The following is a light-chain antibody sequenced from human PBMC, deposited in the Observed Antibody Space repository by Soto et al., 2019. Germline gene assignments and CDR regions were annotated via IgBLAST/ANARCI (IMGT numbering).Light chain of an antibody. CDR1: QTISSTY. CDR2: AAS. V-gene: IGKV3-20*01. Sequence: EIVFTQSPCTLSLSPGDRATLSCRASQTISSTYLAWYQQNPGQAPRLLIYAASTRATGVPDRFSGSGSGTKFTLTISRLEPEDFAVYYCQQYGSSPKTFGQGTKVDIK. CDR3: QQYGSSPKT. J-gene: IGKJ1*01.